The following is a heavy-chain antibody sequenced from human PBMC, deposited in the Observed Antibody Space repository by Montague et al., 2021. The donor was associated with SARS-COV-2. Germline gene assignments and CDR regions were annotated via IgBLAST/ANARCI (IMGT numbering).Heavy chain of an antibody. J-gene: IGHJ4*02. CDR2: TSYSGST. Sequence: SETLSLTCTVSGGSISPYYWSWIRQSPGKGLECIGYTSYSGSTDYNPSLKSRVTIPIDTSKNQFSLKLSSVTAADTAVYYCAGWGEYYDSPYYYYAMDVWGQGTLVTVSS. D-gene: IGHD3-3*01. CDR1: GGSISPYY. CDR3: AGWGEYYDSPYYYYAMDV. V-gene: IGHV4-59*12.